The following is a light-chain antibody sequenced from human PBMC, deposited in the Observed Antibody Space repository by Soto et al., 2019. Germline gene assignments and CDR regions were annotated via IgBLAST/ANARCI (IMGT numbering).Light chain of an antibody. CDR3: QQYNNWPPDT. Sequence: IVMAQSPATLSVSPGERATLSCMASQSVSSNLAWYQQKPGQAPRLLIYGASTRATGIPARFSGSGSGKEFTLTISTLQSEDFAVYYCQQYNNWPPDTFGQGTKVDIK. CDR2: GAS. CDR1: QSVSSN. V-gene: IGKV3-15*01. J-gene: IGKJ1*01.